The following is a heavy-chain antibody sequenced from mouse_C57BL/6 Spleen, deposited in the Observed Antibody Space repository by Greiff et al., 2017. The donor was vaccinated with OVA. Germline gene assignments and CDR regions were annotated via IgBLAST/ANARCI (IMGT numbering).Heavy chain of an antibody. CDR3: ARYSYGDWYFDV. Sequence: QVQLQQPGAELVMPGASVKLSCKASGYTFTSYWMHWVKQRPGQGLEWIGEIDPSDSYTNYNQKFKGKSTLTVDKSSSTAYMQLSSLTSEDSAVYYCARYSYGDWYFDVWGTGTTVTVSS. V-gene: IGHV1-69*01. J-gene: IGHJ1*03. CDR1: GYTFTSYW. D-gene: IGHD2-12*01. CDR2: IDPSDSYT.